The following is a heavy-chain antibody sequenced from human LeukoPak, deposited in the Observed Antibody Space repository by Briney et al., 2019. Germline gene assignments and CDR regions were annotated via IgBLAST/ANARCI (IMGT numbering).Heavy chain of an antibody. CDR1: GYTFTGYY. CDR2: INPNSGVT. Sequence: GSVKVSFKASGYTFTGYYIHWVRQAPGQGLEWMGWINPNSGVTNYAQNFQGRVTMTRDTSISTAYMELSRLTSDDTAVYYCARRGAVPVEYLQYWGQGTLVTVSS. J-gene: IGHJ1*01. CDR3: ARRGAVPVEYLQY. V-gene: IGHV1-2*02. D-gene: IGHD6-19*01.